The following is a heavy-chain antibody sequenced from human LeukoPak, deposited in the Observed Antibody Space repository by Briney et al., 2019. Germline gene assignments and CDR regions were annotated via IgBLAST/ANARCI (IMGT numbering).Heavy chain of an antibody. Sequence: GGSLRLSCAASGFSFSSYAMSWVRQSPGRGLVWVSGNGSSTSYADSVKGRFTISRDNAKNTVYLQMNSLRAEDTAVYHCATSRTFDYWGQGTLVTVSS. CDR3: ATSRTFDY. CDR2: NGSST. J-gene: IGHJ4*02. V-gene: IGHV3-74*01. CDR1: GFSFSSYA.